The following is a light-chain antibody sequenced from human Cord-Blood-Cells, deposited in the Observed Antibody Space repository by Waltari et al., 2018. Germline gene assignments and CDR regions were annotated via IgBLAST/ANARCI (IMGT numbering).Light chain of an antibody. CDR2: DAS. Sequence: EIVLTQSPAPLSFSPGDRATLSCRASQSVSSYLAWYQQKPGQAPRLLIYDASNRATGIPARFSGSGSGTDFTLTISSLEPEDFAVYYCQQRSNWPRTFGQGTKVEIK. V-gene: IGKV3-11*01. CDR1: QSVSSY. CDR3: QQRSNWPRT. J-gene: IGKJ1*01.